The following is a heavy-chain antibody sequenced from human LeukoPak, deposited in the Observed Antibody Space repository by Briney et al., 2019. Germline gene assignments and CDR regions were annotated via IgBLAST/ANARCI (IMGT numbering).Heavy chain of an antibody. J-gene: IGHJ6*03. CDR2: IYTSGST. CDR1: GGSISSYY. D-gene: IGHD5-12*01. CDR3: ARAESGYSGYRNGYYYYYMDV. Sequence: SETLSLTCTVSGGSISSYYWSWIRQPAGKGLEWIGRIYTSGSTNYNPSLKSRVTMSVDTSKNQFSLKLTSVTAADTVVYYCARAESGYSGYRNGYYYYYMDVWGKGTTVTVSS. V-gene: IGHV4-4*07.